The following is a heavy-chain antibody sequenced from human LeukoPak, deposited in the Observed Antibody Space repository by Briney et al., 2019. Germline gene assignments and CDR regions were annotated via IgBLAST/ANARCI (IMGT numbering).Heavy chain of an antibody. CDR2: IYSGGST. CDR1: GFTVSSNY. Sequence: GGSLRLSCAASGFTVSSNYMSWVRQAPGKGMDWVSVIYSGGSTYYADSVKGRFTISRDNSKNTLYLQMNSLRAEDTAVYYCARESGYDHFDYWGQGTLVTVSS. V-gene: IGHV3-53*01. CDR3: ARESGYDHFDY. J-gene: IGHJ4*02. D-gene: IGHD5-12*01.